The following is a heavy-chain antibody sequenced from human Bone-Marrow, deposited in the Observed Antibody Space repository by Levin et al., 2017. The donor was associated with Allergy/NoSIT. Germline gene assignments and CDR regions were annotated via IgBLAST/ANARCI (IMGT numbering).Heavy chain of an antibody. CDR1: GFTFDDYA. CDR2: ISWNSGSI. D-gene: IGHD6-13*01. CDR3: AKEFRAAAGTLDY. Sequence: SLKISCAASGFTFDDYAMHWVRQAPGKGLEWVSGISWNSGSIGYADSVKGRFTISRDNAKSSLYLQMNSLRAEDTALYYCAKEFRAAAGTLDYWGQGTLVTVSS. J-gene: IGHJ4*02. V-gene: IGHV3-9*01.